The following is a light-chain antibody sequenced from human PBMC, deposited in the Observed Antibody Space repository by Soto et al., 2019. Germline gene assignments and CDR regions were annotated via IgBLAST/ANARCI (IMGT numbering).Light chain of an antibody. Sequence: EIVLTQSPGTLSLSPGERATLSCRASQSVTSTHLAWYQQKPGQAPRLLIYAASSRATGIPDRFSGSGSGTRFTLTINRLEPEDFAVYYCQQYGSSPWKFGQATQVAS. CDR1: QSVTSTH. V-gene: IGKV3-20*01. J-gene: IGKJ1*01. CDR3: QQYGSSPWK. CDR2: AAS.